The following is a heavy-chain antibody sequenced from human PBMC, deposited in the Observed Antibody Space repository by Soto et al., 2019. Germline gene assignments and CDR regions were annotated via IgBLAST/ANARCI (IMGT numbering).Heavy chain of an antibody. J-gene: IGHJ6*02. CDR3: AKDLVRGYPLPLINYYYYGMDV. CDR1: GFTFSSYG. D-gene: IGHD3-10*01. Sequence: GGSLRLSCAASGFTFSSYGMHWVRQAPGKGLEWVAVISYDGSNKYYADSGKGRFTISRDNSKNTLYLQMNSLRAEDTAVYYCAKDLVRGYPLPLINYYYYGMDVWGQGTTVTVSS. V-gene: IGHV3-30*18. CDR2: ISYDGSNK.